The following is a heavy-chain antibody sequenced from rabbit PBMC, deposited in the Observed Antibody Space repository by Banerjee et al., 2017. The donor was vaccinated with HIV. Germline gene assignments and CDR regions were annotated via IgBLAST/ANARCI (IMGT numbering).Heavy chain of an antibody. CDR3: ARYRVGSGGAGEL. CDR1: GFSFSSTYY. J-gene: IGHJ4*01. D-gene: IGHD1-1*01. Sequence: QSLEESGGDLVKPGASLTLTCTASGFSFSSTYYMCWVRQAPGKGLEWIACIYGGDGSTYYASWAKGRSTISKTSSTTVTLQMTSLTAADTATYFCARYRVGSGGAGELWGPGTLVTVS. V-gene: IGHV1S40*01. CDR2: IYGGDGST.